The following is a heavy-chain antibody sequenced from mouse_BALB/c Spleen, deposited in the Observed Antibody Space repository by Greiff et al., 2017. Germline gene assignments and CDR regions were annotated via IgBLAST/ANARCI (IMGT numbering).Heavy chain of an antibody. CDR2: IDPSDSYT. CDR1: GYTFTSYW. V-gene: IGHV1-69*02. D-gene: IGHD2-3*01. Sequence: QSCKASGYTFTSYWMHWVKQRPGQGLEWIGEIDPSDSYTNYNQKFKGKATLTVDKSSSTAYMQLSSLTSEDSAVYYCARRIYDGYYWYFDVWGAGTTVTVSS. J-gene: IGHJ1*01. CDR3: ARRIYDGYYWYFDV.